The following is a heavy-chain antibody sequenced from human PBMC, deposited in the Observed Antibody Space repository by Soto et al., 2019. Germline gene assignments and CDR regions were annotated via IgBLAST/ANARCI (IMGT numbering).Heavy chain of an antibody. V-gene: IGHV4-4*02. Sequence: QVHLQESGPGLVKPSGTLSLTCAVSGGSITTNWWSWVRQPPGKGLEWIGEIYHSGTTNNDPSFRCRVTISVDKSNNQFSLNLNSVTAADSAIYYCARHIAVPRTRGFDYWGQGNLVTVSS. J-gene: IGHJ4*02. CDR3: ARHIAVPRTRGFDY. CDR1: GGSITTNW. D-gene: IGHD6-19*01. CDR2: IYHSGTT.